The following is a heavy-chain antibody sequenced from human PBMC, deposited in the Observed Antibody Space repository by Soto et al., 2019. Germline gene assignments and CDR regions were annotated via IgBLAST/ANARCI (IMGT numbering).Heavy chain of an antibody. CDR3: ARGRYNYYGSGRPGGWFER. J-gene: IGHJ5*02. Sequence: ASVKVSCKASGYTFTSYDINWVRQATGQGLEWMGWMNPNSGNTGYAQKFQGRVTMTRNTSISTAYMELSSLRSEDTAVYYCARGRYNYYGSGRPGGWFERSGKETLVTVSS. V-gene: IGHV1-8*01. CDR2: MNPNSGNT. D-gene: IGHD3-10*01. CDR1: GYTFTSYD.